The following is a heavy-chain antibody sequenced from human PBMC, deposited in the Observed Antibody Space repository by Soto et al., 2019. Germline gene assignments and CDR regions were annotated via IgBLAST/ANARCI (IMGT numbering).Heavy chain of an antibody. D-gene: IGHD3-22*01. V-gene: IGHV1-18*01. CDR3: ARDVSRDSSPMYYFDY. CDR2: ISAYNGNT. J-gene: IGHJ4*02. CDR1: GYTFTSYC. Sequence: ASVKVSCKASGYTFTSYCISWVLQAPGQGLEWMGWISAYNGNTNYAQKLQGRVTMTTDTSTSTAYMELRSLRSDDTAVYYCARDVSRDSSPMYYFDYWGQGTLVTVPS.